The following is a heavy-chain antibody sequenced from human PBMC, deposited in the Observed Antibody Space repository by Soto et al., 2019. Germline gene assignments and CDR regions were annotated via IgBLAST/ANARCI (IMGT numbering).Heavy chain of an antibody. V-gene: IGHV4-34*09. CDR3: ARLRIATNNYKWFDP. CDR1: GGSFSGYY. D-gene: IGHD2-21*01. J-gene: IGHJ5*02. CDR2: IYVTGAV. Sequence: TLSLTCAVSGGSFSGYYWSWIRQVPGKGLEWIGHIYVTGAVDYNPSLRDRITISQDTSERQFSLNLRLVTAADTAVYYCARLRIATNNYKWFDPWGQGTLVTVSS.